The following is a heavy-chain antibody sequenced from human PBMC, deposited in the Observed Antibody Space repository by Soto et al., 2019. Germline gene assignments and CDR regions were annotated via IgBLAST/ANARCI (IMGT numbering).Heavy chain of an antibody. CDR2: LFSSGRS. CDR3: VRSGHTFGGVI. CDR1: GGSISNYF. J-gene: IGHJ4*02. Sequence: SETLSLTCSVSGGSISNYFGTWVRQPPGKGVEWIAYLFSSGRSSYNSSLRSRVTISVDTSKNQFSLNLSSVTAADTAVYYCVRSGHTFGGVIWGQGLMVTV. D-gene: IGHD3-16*01. V-gene: IGHV4-59*12.